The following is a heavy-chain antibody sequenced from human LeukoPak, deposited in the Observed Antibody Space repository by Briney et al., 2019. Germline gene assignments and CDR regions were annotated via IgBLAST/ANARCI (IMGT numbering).Heavy chain of an antibody. CDR2: IHPNGAGT. D-gene: IGHD5-18*01. J-gene: IGHJ4*02. CDR1: GFTFSTYA. CDR3: VKGGYSSADY. Sequence: GGSLRLSCSASGFTFSTYAMHWVRQAPGKGLEYVSIIHPNGAGTYYADSVKGRFTTSRDNSKNTLYLQMSSLRLEDTAVYYCVKGGYSSADYWGQGTLVTVSS. V-gene: IGHV3-64D*06.